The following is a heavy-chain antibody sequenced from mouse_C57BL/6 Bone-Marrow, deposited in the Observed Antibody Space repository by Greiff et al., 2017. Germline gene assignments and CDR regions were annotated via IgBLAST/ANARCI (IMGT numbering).Heavy chain of an antibody. J-gene: IGHJ4*01. D-gene: IGHD2-1*01. CDR2: IWSGGST. Sequence: QVHVKQSGPGLVQPSQSLSITCTVSGFSLTSYGVHWVRQSPGKGLEWLGVIWSGGSTDYNTAFISRLSISKDNSKSQVFFKMNSLQADDTAIYYCASIYYGNDYAMDYWGQGTSVTVSP. CDR1: GFSLTSYG. V-gene: IGHV2-2*01. CDR3: ASIYYGNDYAMDY.